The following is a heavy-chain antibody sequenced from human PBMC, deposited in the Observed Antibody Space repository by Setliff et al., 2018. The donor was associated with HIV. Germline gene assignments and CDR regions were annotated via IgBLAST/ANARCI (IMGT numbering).Heavy chain of an antibody. Sequence: SETLSLTCAVYGGSFSGYYWSWIRQPPGKGLEWIGEINHSGSTNYNPSLKSRVTISVDTSKNQFSLKLSSVTAADTAVYYCARGSGYFSYFDYWGRGTLVTVSS. CDR3: ARGSGYFSYFDY. V-gene: IGHV4-34*01. CDR2: INHSGST. J-gene: IGHJ4*02. CDR1: GGSFSGYY. D-gene: IGHD3-22*01.